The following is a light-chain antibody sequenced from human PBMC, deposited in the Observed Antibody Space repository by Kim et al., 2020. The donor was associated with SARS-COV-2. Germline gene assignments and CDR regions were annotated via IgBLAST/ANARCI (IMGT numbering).Light chain of an antibody. J-gene: IGKJ2*01. V-gene: IGKV3-20*01. CDR3: QQYDTSPYT. Sequence: LSPGESATLSGRASQSVSSNYLAWYHQRPGQAPRLLIYLASTRATGAPDRFSGSGSGTDFTLTIRRLEPEDSGVFYCQQYDTSPYTFGQGTKLEI. CDR1: QSVSSNY. CDR2: LAS.